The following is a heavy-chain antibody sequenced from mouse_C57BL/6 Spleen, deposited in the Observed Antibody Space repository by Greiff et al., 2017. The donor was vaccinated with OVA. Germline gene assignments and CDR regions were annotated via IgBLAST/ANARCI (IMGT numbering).Heavy chain of an antibody. CDR2: IDPSDSYT. Sequence: VKLQESGAALVMPGASVKLSCKASGYTFTSYWMHWVKQRPGQGLEWIGEIDPSDSYTNYNQKFKGKSTLTVDKSSSTAYMQLSSLTSEDSAVYYCARSGYYGSSHVYFDYWGQGTTLTVSS. V-gene: IGHV1-69*01. CDR1: GYTFTSYW. CDR3: ARSGYYGSSHVYFDY. J-gene: IGHJ2*01. D-gene: IGHD1-1*01.